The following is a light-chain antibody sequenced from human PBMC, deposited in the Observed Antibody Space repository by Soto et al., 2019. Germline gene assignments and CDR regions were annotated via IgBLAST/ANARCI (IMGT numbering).Light chain of an antibody. Sequence: DIQMTPSPSSLAASVGDRVTIFCRASQGIDNYLAWFQQKPGKAPKCLIYGASSLQSGVPSKFSGSGFGTDFTLTINSLQPEDFAAYYCLQYDSSPYTFGQGTKLEIK. CDR3: LQYDSSPYT. J-gene: IGKJ2*01. CDR2: GAS. V-gene: IGKV1-16*02. CDR1: QGIDNY.